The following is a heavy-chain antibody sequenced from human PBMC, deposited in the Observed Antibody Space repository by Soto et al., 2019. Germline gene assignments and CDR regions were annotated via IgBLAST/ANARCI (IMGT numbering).Heavy chain of an antibody. CDR3: AREGYGSSTSCLSTYGMDG. CDR2: INPSGGST. D-gene: IGHD2-2*01. J-gene: IGHJ6*02. V-gene: IGHV1-46*01. CDR1: GYTFTSYY. Sequence: GASVKVSCKASGYTFTSYYMHWVRQAPGQGLEWMGIINPSGGSTSYAQKFQGRVTMTRDTSTSTVYMELSSLRSEDTAVYYCAREGYGSSTSCLSTYGMDGWGQGTTVTVSS.